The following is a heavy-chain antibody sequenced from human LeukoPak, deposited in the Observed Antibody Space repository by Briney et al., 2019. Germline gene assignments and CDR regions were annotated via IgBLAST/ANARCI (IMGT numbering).Heavy chain of an antibody. CDR1: GFTFSTYW. CDR2: ISSDASIT. V-gene: IGHV3-74*01. D-gene: IGHD3-9*01. J-gene: IGHJ4*02. CDR3: AKDRALLRYFDWLLDY. Sequence: GGSLRLSCAASGFTFSTYWMHWVRQDPGKGLVWVSRISSDASITSYADPVKGRFTISRDNAKNTLYLQMNSLRAEDTAVYYCAKDRALLRYFDWLLDYWGQGTLVTVSS.